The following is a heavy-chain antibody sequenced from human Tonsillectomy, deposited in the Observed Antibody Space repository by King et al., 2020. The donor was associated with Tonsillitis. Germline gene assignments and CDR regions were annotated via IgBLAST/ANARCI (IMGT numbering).Heavy chain of an antibody. CDR1: GYTFTGYY. J-gene: IGHJ4*02. CDR2: INPNSGGT. CDR3: ARGRGYSYGYIDY. V-gene: IGHV1-2*02. Sequence: QLVQSGAEVKKPGASVKVSCKASGYTFTGYYLHWVRQAPGQGLEWMGWINPNSGGTSYAQKFQGSVTMTRDTSISTAYMELSRLRSDDTAVYYCARGRGYSYGYIDYWGQGTLVTVSS. D-gene: IGHD5-18*01.